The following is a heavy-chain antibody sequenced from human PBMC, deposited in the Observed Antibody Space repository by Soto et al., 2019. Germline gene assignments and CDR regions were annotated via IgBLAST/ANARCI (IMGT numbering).Heavy chain of an antibody. Sequence: GASLKVSCKASGYTFTSYGISWVRQAPGQGLEWMGWISAYNGNTNYAQELQGRVTMTTDTSTSTAYMELRSLRSDDTAVYYCVRPSSGWICWYFDLWGRGTLVTVSS. CDR2: ISAYNGNT. CDR3: VRPSSGWICWYFDL. J-gene: IGHJ2*01. CDR1: GYTFTSYG. D-gene: IGHD6-19*01. V-gene: IGHV1-18*04.